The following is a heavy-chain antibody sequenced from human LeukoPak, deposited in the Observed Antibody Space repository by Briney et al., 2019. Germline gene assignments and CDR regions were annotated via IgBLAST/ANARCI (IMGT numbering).Heavy chain of an antibody. D-gene: IGHD3-10*01. V-gene: IGHV1-46*01. CDR2: INPSGGST. J-gene: IGHJ4*02. Sequence: ASVKVSCKASGYTFTSYYMHWVRHAPGQGREWVGIINPSGGSTSYTQKFQGTVTMTRDMSTSTVYMELSSLRSEDTAVYYCARDLAPGGSGQPQHYWGQGTLVTVSS. CDR3: ARDLAPGGSGQPQHY. CDR1: GYTFTSYY.